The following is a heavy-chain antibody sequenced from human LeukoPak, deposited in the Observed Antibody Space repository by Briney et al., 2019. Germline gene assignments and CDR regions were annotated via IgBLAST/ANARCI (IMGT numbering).Heavy chain of an antibody. V-gene: IGHV4-59*11. CDR2: ISYIGST. D-gene: IGHD4/OR15-4a*01. CDR3: AREDPQTKVPEGLDV. J-gene: IGHJ6*02. Sequence: AETLSLTCAVSDDSFSSHYGTWIRQPPGKGLEWIGYISYIGSTNYNPSLKSRVTISVHTSKNQFSLKLSSVTAADTAVYYCAREDPQTKVPEGLDVWGQGTTVTVSS. CDR1: DDSFSSHY.